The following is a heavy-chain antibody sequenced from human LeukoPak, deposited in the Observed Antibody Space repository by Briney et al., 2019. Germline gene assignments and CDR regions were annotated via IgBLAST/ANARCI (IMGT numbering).Heavy chain of an antibody. D-gene: IGHD4-23*01. CDR3: ARVGVDYSGNIIKYYFDY. CDR1: GGSISSYY. CDR2: VYYSGTT. J-gene: IGHJ4*02. V-gene: IGHV4-59*01. Sequence: SETLSLTRTVSGGSISSYYWSWIRQPPGKGLEWIGYVYYSGTTNYNPSLKSRVIISVDTSKNQFSLKLSPVIAADTAVYYCARVGVDYSGNIIKYYFDYWGQGTLVTVSS.